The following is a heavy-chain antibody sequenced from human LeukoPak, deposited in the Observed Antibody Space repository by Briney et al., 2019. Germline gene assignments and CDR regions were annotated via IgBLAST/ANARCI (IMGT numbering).Heavy chain of an antibody. CDR2: IYYSGRT. J-gene: IGHJ3*02. CDR1: GGSISDYY. Sequence: PSETLSLTCPVSGGSISDYYWNWMRQPPGKGLEWIGYIYYSGRTNYNPSLKSRVSISVDTSKNQFSLKLSSVTAADTAVYYCARDFRGSVDAFDIWGQGTMVAVSS. CDR3: ARDFRGSVDAFDI. V-gene: IGHV4-59*01.